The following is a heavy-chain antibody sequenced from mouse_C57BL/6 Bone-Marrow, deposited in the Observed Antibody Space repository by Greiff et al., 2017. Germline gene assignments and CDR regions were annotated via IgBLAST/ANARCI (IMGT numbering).Heavy chain of an antibody. J-gene: IGHJ4*01. CDR1: GFTFSSYA. V-gene: IGHV5-4*01. CDR2: ISDGGSYT. Sequence: EVKLVESGGGLVKPGGSPKLSCAASGFTFSSYAMSWVRQTPEKRLEWVATISDGGSYTYYPDNVKGRFTISRDNAKNNLYLQMSHLKSEDTAMYYCAREEYAMDYWGQGTSVTVSS. CDR3: AREEYAMDY.